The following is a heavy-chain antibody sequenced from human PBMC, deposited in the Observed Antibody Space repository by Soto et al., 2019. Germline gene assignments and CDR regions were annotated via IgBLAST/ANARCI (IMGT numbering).Heavy chain of an antibody. Sequence: QVQLVQSGAEMKQPGASVKLSCQASGYIFIHCFMHWVRQAPGQSLEWMGGINPSSGTTTYAQKFQGRVTVTRDTSTSTVYMELSSLGSGDTAMYYCARSLGETTSLFDYWGQGSLVTVSA. J-gene: IGHJ4*02. CDR2: INPSSGTT. V-gene: IGHV1-46*01. CDR1: GYIFIHCF. CDR3: ARSLGETTSLFDY. D-gene: IGHD1-26*01.